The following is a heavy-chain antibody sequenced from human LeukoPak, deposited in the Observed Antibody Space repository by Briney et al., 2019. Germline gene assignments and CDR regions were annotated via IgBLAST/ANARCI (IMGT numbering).Heavy chain of an antibody. CDR3: ATHPSYDSSGPPESS. J-gene: IGHJ4*02. CDR2: INHSGST. V-gene: IGHV4-34*01. Sequence: SETLSLTCAVYGGFFSGYYWSWIRQPPGKGLEWIGEINHSGSTNYNPSLKSRVTISVDTSKNQFSLKLSSVTAADTAVYYCATHPSYDSSGPPESSWGQGTLVTVSS. D-gene: IGHD3-22*01. CDR1: GGFFSGYY.